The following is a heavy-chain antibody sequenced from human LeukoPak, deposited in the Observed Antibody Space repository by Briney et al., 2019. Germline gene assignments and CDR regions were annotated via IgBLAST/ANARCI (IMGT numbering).Heavy chain of an antibody. V-gene: IGHV1-18*01. J-gene: IGHJ3*02. Sequence: ASVKVSCKASGYTFTSYGIGWVRQAPGQGLEWMGWISAYNANTNYAQKLQGRVTMTTDTSTSTAYMELRSLRSDDTAVYYCASSVGATWTGDAFDIWGQGTMVTVSS. CDR3: ASSVGATWTGDAFDI. D-gene: IGHD1-26*01. CDR2: ISAYNANT. CDR1: GYTFTSYG.